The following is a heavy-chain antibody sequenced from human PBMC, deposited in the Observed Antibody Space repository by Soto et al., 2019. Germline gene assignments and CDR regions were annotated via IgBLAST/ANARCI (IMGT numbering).Heavy chain of an antibody. D-gene: IGHD3-22*01. V-gene: IGHV3-30-3*01. CDR3: ARALIVVVITEAGMDV. J-gene: IGHJ6*02. CDR2: ISYDGSNK. Sequence: QVQLVESGGGVVQPGRSLRLSCAASGFTFSSYAMHWVRQAPGKGLEWVAVISYDGSNKYYADSVKGRFTISRDNSKNTLYLQMNGRRAEGTAVYYCARALIVVVITEAGMDVWGQGTTVTVSS. CDR1: GFTFSSYA.